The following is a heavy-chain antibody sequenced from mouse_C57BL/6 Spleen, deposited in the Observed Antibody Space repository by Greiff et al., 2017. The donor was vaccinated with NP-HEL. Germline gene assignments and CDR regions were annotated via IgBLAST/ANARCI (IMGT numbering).Heavy chain of an antibody. J-gene: IGHJ2*01. CDR3: ARHGYYDYDGYYFDY. CDR1: GFTFSDYG. CDR2: ISSGSSTI. V-gene: IGHV5-17*01. Sequence: EVQGVESGGGLVKPGGSLKLSCAASGFTFSDYGMHWVRQAPEKGLEWVAYISSGSSTIYYADTVKGRFTISRDNAKNTLFLQMTSLRSEDTAMYYCARHGYYDYDGYYFDYWGQGTTLTVSS. D-gene: IGHD2-4*01.